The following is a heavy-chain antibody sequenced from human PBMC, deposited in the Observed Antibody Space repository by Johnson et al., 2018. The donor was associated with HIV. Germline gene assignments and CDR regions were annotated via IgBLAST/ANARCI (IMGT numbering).Heavy chain of an antibody. D-gene: IGHD2-8*01. CDR2: VYSAGHT. V-gene: IGHV3-66*01. J-gene: IGHJ3*02. Sequence: VQLVESGGGLVQPGGSLRLSCAASRFTVSGNYMTWVRQAPGKGLEWGSVVYSAGHTYYADSVKGRFTISRDNSKNTMYLHMNSLRAEDTAVYYCARDRTGMVYAIDAFDIWGQGTMVTVSS. CDR1: RFTVSGNY. CDR3: ARDRTGMVYAIDAFDI.